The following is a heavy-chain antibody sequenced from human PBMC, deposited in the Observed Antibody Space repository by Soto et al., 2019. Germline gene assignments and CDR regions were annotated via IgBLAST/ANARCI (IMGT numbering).Heavy chain of an antibody. V-gene: IGHV3-23*01. J-gene: IGHJ4*02. CDR3: AKQGRGQLLYIDY. D-gene: IGHD2-2*01. CDR1: GFTFIDYG. Sequence: PGGSLRLSCVTSGFTFIDYGLSWVRQAPGKGLEWVSGITGSGTNTYYADSVKGRFTISRDNSKNTVYLQMTSLRADDTAIYYCAKQGRGQLLYIDYWGQGALVTVSS. CDR2: ITGSGTNT.